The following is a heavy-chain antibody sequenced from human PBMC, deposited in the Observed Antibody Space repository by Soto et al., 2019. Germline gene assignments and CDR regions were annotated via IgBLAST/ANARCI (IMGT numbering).Heavy chain of an antibody. CDR2: ISYDGSNK. CDR1: GFTFSSYA. J-gene: IGHJ4*02. D-gene: IGHD3-3*01. CDR3: ARDHSGVVGGYDFWSGPLFFDY. Sequence: GGSLRLSCAASGFTFSSYAMHWVRQAPGKGLEWVAVISYDGSNKYYADSVKGRFTISRDNSKNTLYLQMNSLRAEDTAVYYCARDHSGVVGGYDFWSGPLFFDYWGQGTLVTVSS. V-gene: IGHV3-30-3*01.